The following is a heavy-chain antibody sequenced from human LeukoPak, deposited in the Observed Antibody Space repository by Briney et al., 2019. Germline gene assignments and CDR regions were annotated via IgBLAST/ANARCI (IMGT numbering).Heavy chain of an antibody. CDR1: GFTVSDNY. V-gene: IGHV3-53*01. CDR3: ARDAPQVPAAGVLAF. Sequence: PGGSLRLSCAASGFTVSDNYMSWVRQAPGKGLEWVSVMYSRGDTYYANSVKGRFTFSRDISKNTLYLQMDGLRNEDTAMYYCARDAPQVPAAGVLAFRGQGTLVIVSS. CDR2: MYSRGDT. J-gene: IGHJ4*02. D-gene: IGHD6-13*01.